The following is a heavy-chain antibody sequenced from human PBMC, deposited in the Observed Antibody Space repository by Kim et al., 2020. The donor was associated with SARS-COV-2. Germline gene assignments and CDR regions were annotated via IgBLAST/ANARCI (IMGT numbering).Heavy chain of an antibody. V-gene: IGHV3-23*01. D-gene: IGHD2-21*02. CDR3: AKDRLHIVVVTAHGHDAFDI. J-gene: IGHJ3*02. Sequence: RFTISRDNSKNTLYLQMNSLRAEDTAVYYCAKDRLHIVVVTAHGHDAFDIWGQGTMVTVSS.